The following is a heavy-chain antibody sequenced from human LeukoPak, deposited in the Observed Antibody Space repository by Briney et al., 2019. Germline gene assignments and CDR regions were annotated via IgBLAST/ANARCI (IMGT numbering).Heavy chain of an antibody. CDR2: IRYDGSNK. Sequence: GGALRLSCAASGFTFDTDALHWVRQAPGKGLEGVAFIRYDGSNKYYADSVKGRFTISRDNSKNTLYLQMGSLRAEDMAVYYCARSAGRHITPIDYWGQGTLVTVSS. D-gene: IGHD6-19*01. CDR3: ARSAGRHITPIDY. J-gene: IGHJ4*02. V-gene: IGHV3-30*14. CDR1: GFTFDTDA.